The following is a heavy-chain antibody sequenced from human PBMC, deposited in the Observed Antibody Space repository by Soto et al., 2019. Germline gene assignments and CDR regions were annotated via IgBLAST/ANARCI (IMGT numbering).Heavy chain of an antibody. Sequence: PSETLSLTCAVYGGSFSGYYWSWIRQPPGKGLEWIGEINHSGSTNYNPSLKSRVTISVDTSKNQFSLKLSSVTAADTAVYYCAYRGYSYGLDYWGQGTLVTVSS. CDR1: GGSFSGYY. CDR3: AYRGYSYGLDY. CDR2: INHSGST. J-gene: IGHJ4*02. D-gene: IGHD5-18*01. V-gene: IGHV4-34*01.